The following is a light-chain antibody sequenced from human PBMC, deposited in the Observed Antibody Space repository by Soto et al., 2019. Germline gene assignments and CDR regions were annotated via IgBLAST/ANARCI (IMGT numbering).Light chain of an antibody. CDR1: SSNIGTNY. CDR3: ASWDESLSGVV. V-gene: IGLV1-47*01. CDR2: KND. Sequence: QSVLTQSPSASGTPGQTVTISCSGSSSNIGTNYVFWYQHLPGTAPKLLLYKNDQRPSGVPDRLSGSKSGTSASLAISGLRSDDEAHYSCASWDESLSGVVFGGGTKLTVL. J-gene: IGLJ3*02.